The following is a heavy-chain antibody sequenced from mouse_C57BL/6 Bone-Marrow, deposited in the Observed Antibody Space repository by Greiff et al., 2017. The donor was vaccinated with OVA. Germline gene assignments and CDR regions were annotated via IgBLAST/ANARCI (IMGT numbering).Heavy chain of an antibody. CDR3: AREWGFAY. J-gene: IGHJ3*01. Sequence: EVQLQESGGGLVKPGGSLKLSCAASGFTFSSYAMSWVRQTPDKRLEWVATISDGGSYTYYPDNVKGRFTISRDNAKNNLYLQMSHLKAEDTAMYYCAREWGFAYWGQGTLVTVSA. V-gene: IGHV5-4*01. CDR2: ISDGGSYT. CDR1: GFTFSSYA.